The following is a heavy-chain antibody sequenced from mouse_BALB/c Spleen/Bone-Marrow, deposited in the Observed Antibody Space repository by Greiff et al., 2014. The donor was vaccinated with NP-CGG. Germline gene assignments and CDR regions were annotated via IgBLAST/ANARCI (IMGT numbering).Heavy chain of an antibody. D-gene: IGHD1-1*01. V-gene: IGHV14-3*02. Sequence: EVKLVESGAELVKPGASVKLSCTASGFNIKDTYMHWVNQRPEQGLEWIGRIDPANCNTKYDPKFQGKATITADTSSNTAYLQRSSLTSEDTAFYYWAAYYYGTYEFAYWGQGTLVTVSA. CDR2: IDPANCNT. CDR3: AAYYYGTYEFAY. CDR1: GFNIKDTY. J-gene: IGHJ3*01.